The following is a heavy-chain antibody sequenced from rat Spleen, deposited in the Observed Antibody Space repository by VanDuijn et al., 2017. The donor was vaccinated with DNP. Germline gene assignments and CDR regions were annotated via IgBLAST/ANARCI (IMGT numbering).Heavy chain of an antibody. Sequence: EVQLQESGSGLVKPSQSLSLTCSVTGYSITSNYWGWIRKFPGNKMEWIGYINYSGSTGYNPSLKRRISITRDTSKNQFFLQLNSVTTEDTATYYCARGVSSYYGYNSYWYFDFWGPGTMVTVSS. CDR2: INYSGST. V-gene: IGHV3-1*01. J-gene: IGHJ1*01. CDR3: ARGVSSYYGYNSYWYFDF. CDR1: GYSITSNY. D-gene: IGHD1-9*01.